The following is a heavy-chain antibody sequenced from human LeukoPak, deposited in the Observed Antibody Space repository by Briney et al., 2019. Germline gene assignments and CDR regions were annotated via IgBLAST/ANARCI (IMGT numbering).Heavy chain of an antibody. Sequence: PSETLSLTCTVSGVSITSDTYYSGWIRQPPGKGLEWIVSMSGGNIYYNPSLKSRVTMYADTSKNKFTLSLSSVTAADTAVYYCTRRYNFDYEWGQGTLVTVTP. CDR2: MSGGNI. D-gene: IGHD5-18*01. J-gene: IGHJ4*02. V-gene: IGHV4-39*01. CDR3: TRRYNFDYE. CDR1: GVSITSDTYY.